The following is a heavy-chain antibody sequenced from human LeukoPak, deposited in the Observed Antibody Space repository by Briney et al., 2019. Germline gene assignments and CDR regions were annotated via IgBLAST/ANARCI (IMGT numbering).Heavy chain of an antibody. V-gene: IGHV4-59*01. J-gene: IGHJ5*02. D-gene: IGHD3-10*01. CDR1: GGSISSYY. Sequence: SETLSLTCTVSGGSISSYYWSWIRQSPGKGLECIGYIHYTGSTNYNPSLKSRVTISVETSKNQFSLKLKSVTAADTAVYYCARGGYYGSGPPMFDPWGQGTLVTVSS. CDR3: ARGGYYGSGPPMFDP. CDR2: IHYTGST.